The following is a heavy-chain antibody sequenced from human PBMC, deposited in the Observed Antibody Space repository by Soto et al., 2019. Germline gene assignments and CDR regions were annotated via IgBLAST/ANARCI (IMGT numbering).Heavy chain of an antibody. CDR3: ARAPNSMGGLDF. J-gene: IGHJ4*02. V-gene: IGHV3-74*01. CDR2: IRGDGSTT. Sequence: GGSLRLSCVDSGISFSSHWMHWVRQVPGKGLVWVSRIRGDGSTTGYADSVQGRFTISRDNAKNTLYLQMDRLRDEDTAVYYCARAPNSMGGLDFWGRGSLVTVSS. D-gene: IGHD1-26*01. CDR1: GISFSSHW.